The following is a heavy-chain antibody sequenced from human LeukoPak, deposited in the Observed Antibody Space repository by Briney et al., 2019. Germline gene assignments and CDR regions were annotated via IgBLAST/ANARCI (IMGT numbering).Heavy chain of an antibody. J-gene: IGHJ4*02. V-gene: IGHV3-30-3*01. CDR2: SNK. D-gene: IGHD4/OR15-4a*01. CDR1: GITFSSYA. CDR3: ARDVLAMLDY. Sequence: GGSLRLSCTASGITFSSYAMHWVRQAPGKGLEWVGSNKYYADSVKGRFTISRDNSKNTLYLQMNSLRAEDTAVYYCARDVLAMLDYWGQGTLVTVSS.